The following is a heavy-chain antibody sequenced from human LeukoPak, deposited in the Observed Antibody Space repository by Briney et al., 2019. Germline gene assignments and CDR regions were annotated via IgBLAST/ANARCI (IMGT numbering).Heavy chain of an antibody. Sequence: VKPSETLSLTCTVSGGSISSFYWSWTRQPPGKGLEWIGYIYYTGSTNYNPSLKSRVTISVDTSKNQFSLRLSSVTAADTAVYYCARSIGGGGNSDYWGQGTLVTVSS. D-gene: IGHD4-23*01. CDR3: ARSIGGGGNSDY. V-gene: IGHV4-59*01. CDR1: GGSISSFY. CDR2: IYYTGST. J-gene: IGHJ4*02.